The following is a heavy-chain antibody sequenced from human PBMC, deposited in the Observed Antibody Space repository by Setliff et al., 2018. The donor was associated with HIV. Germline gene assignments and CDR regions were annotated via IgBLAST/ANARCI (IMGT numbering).Heavy chain of an antibody. CDR2: INPYSGGT. D-gene: IGHD3-10*01. J-gene: IGHJ3*02. V-gene: IGHV1-2*04. CDR1: GYTFTAYY. CDR3: VREVRAAYKGPLWFGQSDPRPDTFDI. Sequence: RASVKVSCKASGYTFTAYYIHWVRQAPGQGLEWMGWINPYSGGTNYAQNFQGWVTMTRDTSITTAYMELSRLTSDGTALYFCVREVRAAYKGPLWFGQSDPRPDTFDIWGQGTMVTVSS.